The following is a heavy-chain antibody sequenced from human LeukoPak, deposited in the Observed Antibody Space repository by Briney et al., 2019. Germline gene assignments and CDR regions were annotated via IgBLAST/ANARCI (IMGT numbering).Heavy chain of an antibody. CDR2: INSDGSST. CDR1: GFTFSSYW. J-gene: IGHJ4*02. D-gene: IGHD3-22*01. CDR3: AARHYSNTSGTWDY. V-gene: IGHV3-74*01. Sequence: GGSLRLSCAASGFTFSSYWMHWVRQAPGKGLVWVSRINSDGSSTSYADSVKGRSTISRDNAKNTLYLQMNSLSSEDTAVYYCAARHYSNTSGTWDYWGQGTLVTVSS.